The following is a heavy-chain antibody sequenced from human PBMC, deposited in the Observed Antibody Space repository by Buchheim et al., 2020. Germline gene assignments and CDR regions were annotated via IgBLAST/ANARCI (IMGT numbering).Heavy chain of an antibody. CDR3: ARQSDYIWGSYRSFDY. CDR1: GGSISSSSYY. CDR2: IYYSGIT. V-gene: IGHV4-39*01. D-gene: IGHD3-16*02. Sequence: QLQLQESGPGLVKPSETLSLTCTVSGGSISSSSYYWGWIRQPPGKGLEWIGSIYYSGITYYNPSLKSRVTISVDTSKNQFSLKLSSVTAADTAVYYCARQSDYIWGSYRSFDYWGQGTL. J-gene: IGHJ4*02.